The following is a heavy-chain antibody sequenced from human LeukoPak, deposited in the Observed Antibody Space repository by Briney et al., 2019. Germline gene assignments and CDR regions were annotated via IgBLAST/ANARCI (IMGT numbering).Heavy chain of an antibody. CDR3: ALGLVTDY. CDR1: GFTVSSNF. CDR2: IYSGGST. Sequence: PGGSLRLSCAASGFTVSSNFMSWVRQAPGKGLEWVSVIYSGGSTYYADSVKGRFTVSRDNSKNTLYLQMNSLRVEDTAVYYCALGLVTDYWGQGTLVTVSS. D-gene: IGHD3-9*01. J-gene: IGHJ4*02. V-gene: IGHV3-66*01.